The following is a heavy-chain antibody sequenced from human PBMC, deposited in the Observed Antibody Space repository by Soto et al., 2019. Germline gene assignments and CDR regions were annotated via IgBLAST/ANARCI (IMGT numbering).Heavy chain of an antibody. Sequence: SETLSLTCTVSGGSISSYYWSWIRQPPGKGLEWIGYIYYSGSTNYNPSLKSRVTISVDTSKNQFSLKLSSVTAADTAVYYCARECPAAGTATFSFAPWGQGTLVTVSS. CDR1: GGSISSYY. CDR2: IYYSGST. J-gene: IGHJ5*02. V-gene: IGHV4-59*01. D-gene: IGHD6-13*01. CDR3: ARECPAAGTATFSFAP.